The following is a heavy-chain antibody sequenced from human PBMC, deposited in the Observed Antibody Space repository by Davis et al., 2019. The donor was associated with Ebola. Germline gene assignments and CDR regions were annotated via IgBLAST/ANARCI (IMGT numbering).Heavy chain of an antibody. V-gene: IGHV3-30*04. D-gene: IGHD1-26*01. CDR3: AREISGTYSY. Sequence: GESLKISCAASGFTFSSYVMHWVRQAPGKGLEWVALISFDGSNTYYADSVKGRFTISRDNSNNTLHLEMSGLRTEDTAVYYCAREISGTYSYWGRGTLVSVSS. CDR1: GFTFSSYV. CDR2: ISFDGSNT. J-gene: IGHJ4*02.